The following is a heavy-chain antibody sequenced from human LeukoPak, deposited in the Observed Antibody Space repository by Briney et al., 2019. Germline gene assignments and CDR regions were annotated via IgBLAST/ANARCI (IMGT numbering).Heavy chain of an antibody. CDR3: AELGITMIGGV. CDR2: ISSSSSYI. J-gene: IGHJ6*04. V-gene: IGHV3-21*01. Sequence: WGSLRLSCSASGFTFSSYSMNWVRQAPGKGLEWGSSISSSSSYIYYADSVTGRFTISRDNAKNSLYLQMNSLRAEDTAVYYCAELGITMIGGVWGKGTTVTISS. D-gene: IGHD3-10*02. CDR1: GFTFSSYS.